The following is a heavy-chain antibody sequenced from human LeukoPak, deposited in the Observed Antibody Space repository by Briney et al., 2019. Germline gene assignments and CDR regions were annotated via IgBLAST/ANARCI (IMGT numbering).Heavy chain of an antibody. CDR1: GGSFSSYY. CDR2: IYHSGDT. D-gene: IGHD5-18*01. V-gene: IGHV4-34*01. J-gene: IGHJ4*02. Sequence: SETLSLTCAVYGGSFSSYYWSWIRQPPGKGLGWIGEIYHSGDTNYNPSLKSRVTISVDTSKNQFSLKLSSVTAADTAVYYCARGGGYSYGLPVDYWGQGTLVTVSP. CDR3: ARGGGYSYGLPVDY.